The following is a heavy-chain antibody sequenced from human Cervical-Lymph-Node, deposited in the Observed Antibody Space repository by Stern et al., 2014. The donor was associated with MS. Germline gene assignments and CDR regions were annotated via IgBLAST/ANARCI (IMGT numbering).Heavy chain of an antibody. Sequence: VQLVQSGAEVKKPGSSVKVSCKASGGTFSSYAISWVRQAPGKGLEWMGGIMPICGTANYAQKFQGRVTITADKSTITAYMELSSLRSEDTAVYYCASTPIEDASSGWYLFDYWGQGTLVTVSS. J-gene: IGHJ4*02. D-gene: IGHD6-19*01. CDR2: IMPICGTA. V-gene: IGHV1-69*06. CDR3: ASTPIEDASSGWYLFDY. CDR1: GGTFSSYA.